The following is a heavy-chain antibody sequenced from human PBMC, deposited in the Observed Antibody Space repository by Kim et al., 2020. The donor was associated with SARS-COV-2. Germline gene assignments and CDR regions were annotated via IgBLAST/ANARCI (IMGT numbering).Heavy chain of an antibody. CDR2: T. J-gene: IGHJ5*02. Sequence: TYYNPSLKSRVTLSVDTSKNQFSLSLSSLTAADTAVFYCARDSGDNDWFAPWGQGTLVTVSS. CDR3: ARDSGDNDWFAP. D-gene: IGHD4-17*01. V-gene: IGHV4-28*03.